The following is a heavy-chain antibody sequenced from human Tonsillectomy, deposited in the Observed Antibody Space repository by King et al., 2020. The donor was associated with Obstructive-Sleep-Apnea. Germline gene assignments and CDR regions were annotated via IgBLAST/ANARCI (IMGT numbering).Heavy chain of an antibody. D-gene: IGHD2-21*02. Sequence: QLVQSGGEVKKPGASGKVSCKAFGYSFTSHGINWVRQAPGQGLQWRGLISGYNGDRKDAQKFQGRVIMTTDTSTSTAYMELKSLRSDDTAVYYCARDQGGDDFPSYFDYWGQGTLVTVSS. J-gene: IGHJ4*02. V-gene: IGHV1-18*04. CDR1: GYSFTSHG. CDR3: ARDQGGDDFPSYFDY. CDR2: ISGYNGDR.